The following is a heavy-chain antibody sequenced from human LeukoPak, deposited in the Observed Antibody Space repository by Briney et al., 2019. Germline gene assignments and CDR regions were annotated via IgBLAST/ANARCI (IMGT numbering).Heavy chain of an antibody. Sequence: ASVKVSCKVSGYTLTELSMHWVRQAPGKGLEWMGGFDPEDGETIYAQKFQGRVTMTEDTSTDTAYMELSSLRSEDTAVYYCATGPLLRELYYYYYMDVWGKGTTVTVSS. J-gene: IGHJ6*03. D-gene: IGHD3-10*01. CDR3: ATGPLLRELYYYYYMDV. CDR1: GYTLTELS. CDR2: FDPEDGET. V-gene: IGHV1-24*01.